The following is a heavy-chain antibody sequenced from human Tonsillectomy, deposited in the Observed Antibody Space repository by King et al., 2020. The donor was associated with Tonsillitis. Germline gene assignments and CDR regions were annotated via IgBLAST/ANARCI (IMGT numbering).Heavy chain of an antibody. CDR1: GYTFTSYY. CDR3: ARSNYVILTGYSRSFDY. V-gene: IGHV1-46*01. Sequence: VQLVESGAEVKKPGASVTVSCKASGYTFTSYYMHWVRQAPGQGLEWMGMINPSGGSTNYAQKFQGRVTMTRDTSTSTVYMEMSSLRSEDTAVYYCARSNYVILTGYSRSFDYWGQGTLVTVSS. CDR2: INPSGGST. J-gene: IGHJ4*02. D-gene: IGHD3-9*01.